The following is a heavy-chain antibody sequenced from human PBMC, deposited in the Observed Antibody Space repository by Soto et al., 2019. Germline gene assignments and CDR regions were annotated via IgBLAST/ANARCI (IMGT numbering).Heavy chain of an antibody. J-gene: IGHJ3*02. D-gene: IGHD3-10*01. CDR3: TTDVGVLWFGELDAFDI. CDR2: IKSKTDGGTT. Sequence: GSVRLSCGASGFSFSNAWMSWVRQAPGKGLEWVGRIKSKTDGGTTDYAAPVKGRFTISRDDSKNTLYLQMNSLKTEDTAVYYCTTDVGVLWFGELDAFDIWGQGTMVTVSS. V-gene: IGHV3-15*01. CDR1: GFSFSNAW.